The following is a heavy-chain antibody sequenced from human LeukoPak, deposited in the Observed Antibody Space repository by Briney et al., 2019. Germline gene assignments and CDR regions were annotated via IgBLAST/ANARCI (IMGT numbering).Heavy chain of an antibody. D-gene: IGHD1-26*01. Sequence: ASVKVSCKASGYTFTGYYMHWVRQAPGQGLEWMGWINPNSGGTNYAQKFQGRVTMTRDTSTSTVYMELSSLRSEDTAVYYCARPGDSGALDYWGQGTLVTVSS. J-gene: IGHJ4*02. CDR1: GYTFTGYY. CDR3: ARPGDSGALDY. CDR2: INPNSGGT. V-gene: IGHV1-2*02.